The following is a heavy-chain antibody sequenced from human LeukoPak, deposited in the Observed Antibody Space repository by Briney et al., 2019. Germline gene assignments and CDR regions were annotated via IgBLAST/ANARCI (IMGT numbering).Heavy chain of an antibody. Sequence: GGSLRLSCAASGFTFSSYGMHWVRQAPGKGLEWVAFIRYDGSNKYYADSVKGRFTISRDNSKNTLYLQMNSLRAEDTAVYYCAKDEGGSTRYFDYWGQGTLVTVSS. CDR2: IRYDGSNK. V-gene: IGHV3-30*02. CDR3: AKDEGGSTRYFDY. J-gene: IGHJ4*02. CDR1: GFTFSSYG. D-gene: IGHD2-2*01.